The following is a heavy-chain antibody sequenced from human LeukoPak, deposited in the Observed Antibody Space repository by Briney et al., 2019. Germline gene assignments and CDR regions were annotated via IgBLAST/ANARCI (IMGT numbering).Heavy chain of an antibody. CDR1: GFTFSSYW. V-gene: IGHV3-7*04. CDR2: IKQDGSEK. CDR3: ARVPRTYGDWAGYFQH. D-gene: IGHD4-17*01. Sequence: GGSLRLSCAASGFTFSSYWMSWVRQAPGKGLEWVANIKQDGSEKYYVDSVKGRFTISRDNAKNSLYLQMNSLRAEDTAVCYCARVPRTYGDWAGYFQHWGQGTLVTVSS. J-gene: IGHJ1*01.